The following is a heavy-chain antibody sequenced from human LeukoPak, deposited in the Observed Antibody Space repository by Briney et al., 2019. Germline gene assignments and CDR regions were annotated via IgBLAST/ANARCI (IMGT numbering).Heavy chain of an antibody. CDR3: ARGSTTGTTSYFDP. Sequence: PSETLSLTCTVPGFSISSGYYWGWFRQPPGKGLEWIGSIYHSGSTYYNPSLKSRVTISLNTSKNYFSLKLNSVTAADTAVYYCARGSTTGTTSYFDPWGQGTLVTVSS. CDR1: GFSISSGYY. J-gene: IGHJ5*02. V-gene: IGHV4-38-2*02. CDR2: IYHSGST. D-gene: IGHD1-1*01.